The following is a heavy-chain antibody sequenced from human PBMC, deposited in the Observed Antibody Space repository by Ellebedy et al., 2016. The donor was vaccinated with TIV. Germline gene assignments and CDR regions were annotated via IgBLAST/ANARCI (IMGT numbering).Heavy chain of an antibody. Sequence: ASVKVSCKASGYTFTSYGISWVRQAPGQGLEWMGWISAYNGNTNSAQKLQGRVTMTTDTSTSTAYMELSSLRPDDTAVYYCATDRGYTSMVFYGLGVWGQGTSVTVSS. CDR1: GYTFTSYG. J-gene: IGHJ6*02. D-gene: IGHD5-18*01. V-gene: IGHV1-18*01. CDR3: ATDRGYTSMVFYGLGV. CDR2: ISAYNGNT.